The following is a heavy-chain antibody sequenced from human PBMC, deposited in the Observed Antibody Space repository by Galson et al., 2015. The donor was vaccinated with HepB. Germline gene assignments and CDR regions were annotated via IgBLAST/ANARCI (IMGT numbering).Heavy chain of an antibody. V-gene: IGHV4-34*01. CDR1: GGSFSGYY. CDR2: INYGGTT. CDR3: ARRLYLNGYYSGS. Sequence: LSLTCAVYGGSFSGYYWSWIRQAPGKGLEWIGEINYGGTTHYNPSLKSRVTISVDTSKNQFSLKLSSVTAADTAVYYCARRLYLNGYYSGSWGQGTLVTVSS. D-gene: IGHD3-9*01. J-gene: IGHJ5*02.